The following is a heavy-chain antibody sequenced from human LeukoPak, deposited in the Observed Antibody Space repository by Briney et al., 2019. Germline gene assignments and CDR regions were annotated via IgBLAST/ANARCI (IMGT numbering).Heavy chain of an antibody. Sequence: QPGGSLRLSCAAAGFTFSSYAMSWVRQAPGKGLEWVSAISGSGTFTYYADSVKGRFTISRDNSKNTLYLQLNGLRAEDTAVYYGAKDPLGPRYCTGTSCSNWFDPWGQGTLVTVSS. CDR1: GFTFSSYA. V-gene: IGHV3-23*01. CDR2: ISGSGTFT. D-gene: IGHD2-2*01. J-gene: IGHJ5*02. CDR3: AKDPLGPRYCTGTSCSNWFDP.